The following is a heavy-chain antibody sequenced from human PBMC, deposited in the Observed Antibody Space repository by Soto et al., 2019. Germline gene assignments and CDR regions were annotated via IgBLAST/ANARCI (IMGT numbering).Heavy chain of an antibody. Sequence: ASVKVSCKVSGYTLTELSMHWVRQAPGKGLEWMGGFDPEDGETIYAQKFQGRVTMTEDTSTDTAYMELSSLRSEDTAVYYCAKENPGVDIFVLDYWGKGALVTVSS. D-gene: IGHD3-3*01. J-gene: IGHJ4*02. CDR2: FDPEDGET. V-gene: IGHV1-24*01. CDR1: GYTLTELS. CDR3: AKENPGVDIFVLDY.